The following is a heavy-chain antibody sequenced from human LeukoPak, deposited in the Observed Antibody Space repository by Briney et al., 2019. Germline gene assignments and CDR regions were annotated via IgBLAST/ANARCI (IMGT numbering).Heavy chain of an antibody. V-gene: IGHV3-23*01. Sequence: GGSLRLSCAASGFTFSSYSMSWVRQAPGKGLEWVSAISGSGGSTYYADSVKGRFTISRDNSKNTLYLQMNSLRAEDTAVYYCAKVDKPLQAGPDYWGQGTLVTVSS. CDR1: GFTFSSYS. CDR3: AKVDKPLQAGPDY. CDR2: ISGSGGST. D-gene: IGHD1-1*01. J-gene: IGHJ4*02.